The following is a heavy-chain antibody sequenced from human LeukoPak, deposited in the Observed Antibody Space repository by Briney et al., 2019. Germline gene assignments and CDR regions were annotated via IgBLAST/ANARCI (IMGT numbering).Heavy chain of an antibody. CDR3: ARDLSGSYVDPDYYYYGMDV. D-gene: IGHD2-15*01. Sequence: SETLSLTCTVSGGSISSYYWSWIRQPAGKGLEWIGRIYTSGSTNYNPSLKSRVTMSVDTSKNQFSLKLSSVTAADTAVYYCARDLSGSYVDPDYYYYGMDVWGQGTTVTVSS. J-gene: IGHJ6*02. CDR1: GGSISSYY. V-gene: IGHV4-4*07. CDR2: IYTSGST.